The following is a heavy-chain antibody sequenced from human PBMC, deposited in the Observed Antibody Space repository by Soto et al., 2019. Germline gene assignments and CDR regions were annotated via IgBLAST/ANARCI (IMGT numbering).Heavy chain of an antibody. V-gene: IGHV3-48*02. CDR2: ISSSSSTI. J-gene: IGHJ4*02. D-gene: IGHD6-19*01. Sequence: EVQLVESGGGLVQPGGSLRLSCAASGFTFSSYSMNWVRQAPGKGLEWVSYISSSSSTIYYADSVKGRFTISRDNAKNSLYLQRNSLRDEDTAVYYCAREGQWLVFDYWGQGTLVTVSS. CDR1: GFTFSSYS. CDR3: AREGQWLVFDY.